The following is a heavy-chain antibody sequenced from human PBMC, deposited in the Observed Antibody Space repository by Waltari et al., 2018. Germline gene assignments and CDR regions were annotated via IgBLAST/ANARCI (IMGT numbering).Heavy chain of an antibody. CDR1: GYSFTSYW. Sequence: EVQLVQSGAEVKKPGESLKISCKGSGYSFTSYWIGWVRQMPGKGLEWMGIIYPGDSDTRYSPSFQGQVTISADKSISTAYLQWSSLRAEDTAVYYCARVIGYCSGGSCLLSAFDIWGQGTMVTVSS. J-gene: IGHJ3*02. V-gene: IGHV5-51*03. CDR2: IYPGDSDT. D-gene: IGHD2-15*01. CDR3: ARVIGYCSGGSCLLSAFDI.